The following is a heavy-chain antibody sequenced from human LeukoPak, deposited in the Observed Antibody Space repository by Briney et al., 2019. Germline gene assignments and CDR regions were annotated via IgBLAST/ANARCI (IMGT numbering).Heavy chain of an antibody. CDR3: AKVPYSDYGAGRPPFMDV. CDR2: ISDSGAST. CDR1: GFTFSNYA. Sequence: GSLRLSCAASGFTFSNYAMSWVRQTPGKGLEWVSTISDSGASTYYAVSVKGRFTISRDNSKNSLYLQMNGLRDEDTAVYYCAKVPYSDYGAGRPPFMDVWGQGTTVAISS. D-gene: IGHD3-10*01. J-gene: IGHJ6*02. V-gene: IGHV3-23*01.